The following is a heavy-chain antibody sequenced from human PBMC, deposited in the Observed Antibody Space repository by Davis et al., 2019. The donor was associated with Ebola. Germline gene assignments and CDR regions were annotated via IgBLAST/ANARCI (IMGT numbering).Heavy chain of an antibody. V-gene: IGHV3-30*18. CDR3: AKDYYDSTFRHFDY. CDR1: GFTFSSYG. D-gene: IGHD3-22*01. CDR2: ISYDGSDK. J-gene: IGHJ4*02. Sequence: GESLKISCAASGFTFSSYGMHWVRQAPGKGLEWVAFISYDGSDKYYADSVKGRFTISRDNSKNTLYLQMNSLRAEDTAVYYCAKDYYDSTFRHFDYWGQGTLVTVSS.